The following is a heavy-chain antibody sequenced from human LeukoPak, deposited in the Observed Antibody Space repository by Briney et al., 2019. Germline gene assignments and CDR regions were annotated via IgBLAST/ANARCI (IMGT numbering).Heavy chain of an antibody. D-gene: IGHD1-26*01. CDR3: AKVGEGATIGYFDY. CDR1: GFTFSDYY. CDR2: ISSSGSTI. J-gene: IGHJ4*02. Sequence: AGGSLRLSCAASGFTFSDYYMSWIRQAPGKGLEWVSYISSSGSTIYYADSVKGRFTISRDNSKNTLYLQMNSLRTEDTAVYYCAKVGEGATIGYFDYWGQGTLVTVSS. V-gene: IGHV3-11*01.